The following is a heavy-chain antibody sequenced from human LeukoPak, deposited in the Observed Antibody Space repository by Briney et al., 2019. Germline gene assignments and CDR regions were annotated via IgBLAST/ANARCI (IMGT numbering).Heavy chain of an antibody. D-gene: IGHD3-10*01. CDR3: ARHQEVYYYGSGSFGY. Sequence: SETLSLTCTVSGGSISSYYWSWIRQPPGKGLEWIGYIYYSGSTNYNPSLKSRVTISVDTSKNQFSLKLSSVTAADTAVHYCARHQEVYYYGSGSFGYWGQGTLVTVSS. CDR2: IYYSGST. V-gene: IGHV4-59*08. J-gene: IGHJ4*02. CDR1: GGSISSYY.